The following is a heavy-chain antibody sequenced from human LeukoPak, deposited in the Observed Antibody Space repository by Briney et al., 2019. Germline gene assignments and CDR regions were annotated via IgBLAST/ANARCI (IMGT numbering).Heavy chain of an antibody. V-gene: IGHV4-34*01. D-gene: IGHD1-7*01. J-gene: IGHJ4*02. Sequence: SETLSLTCAVXGXSFSGYYWSWIRQPPGKGLEWIGEINHSGSTNYNPSLKSRVTISVDTSKNQFSLKLSSVTAADTAVYYCARGSKWDNWNYASKYYFDYWGQGTLVTVSS. CDR2: INHSGST. CDR3: ARGSKWDNWNYASKYYFDY. CDR1: GXSFSGYY.